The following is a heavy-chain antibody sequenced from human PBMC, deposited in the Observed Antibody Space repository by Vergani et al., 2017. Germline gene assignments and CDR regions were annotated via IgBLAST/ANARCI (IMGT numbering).Heavy chain of an antibody. CDR2: LSESGST. D-gene: IGHD2-8*01. CDR1: GGPLSGYY. CDR3: ARVVMYGWFDP. V-gene: IGHV4-34*01. Sequence: QVQLQQWGAGLLKPSETLSLTCAVYGGPLSGYYWSWIRQPPGKELEWIGELSESGSTNYNPSLKSRVTISIDTSKSHFSLKLSSVTAADTAVYYCARVVMYGWFDPWGQGTLVTVSS. J-gene: IGHJ5*02.